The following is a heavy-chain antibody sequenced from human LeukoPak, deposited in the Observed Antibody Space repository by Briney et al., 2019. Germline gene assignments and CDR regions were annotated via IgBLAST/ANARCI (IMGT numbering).Heavy chain of an antibody. V-gene: IGHV1-69*04. CDR1: GGTFSSYA. J-gene: IGHJ4*02. Sequence: GASVKLSCKASGGTFSSYAISWVRQAPGQGLEWMGRIIPILGIANSAQKFQGRVTITADKSTSTAYMELSSLRSEDTAVYYCARVRDSGYVDYWGQGTLVTVSS. D-gene: IGHD1-26*01. CDR2: IIPILGIA. CDR3: ARVRDSGYVDY.